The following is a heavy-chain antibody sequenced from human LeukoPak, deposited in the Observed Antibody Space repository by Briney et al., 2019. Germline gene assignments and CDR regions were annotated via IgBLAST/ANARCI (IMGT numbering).Heavy chain of an antibody. Sequence: ASVKVSCKASGYSFTNHGIIWVRQAPGQGLEWMGWISPYNADTRYAQRLQGRVTLTTDTSTSTAFMELRSLTFDDTAKYYCARVDTIFEYDERNVYYPTAYDSFGVWGQGTLVTVSS. CDR2: ISPYNADT. D-gene: IGHD3-22*01. V-gene: IGHV1-18*01. CDR3: ARVDTIFEYDERNVYYPTAYDSFGV. J-gene: IGHJ3*01. CDR1: GYSFTNHG.